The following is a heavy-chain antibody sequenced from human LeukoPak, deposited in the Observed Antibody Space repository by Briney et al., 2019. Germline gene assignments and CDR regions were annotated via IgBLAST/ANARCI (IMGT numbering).Heavy chain of an antibody. J-gene: IGHJ4*02. Sequence: GGSLRLSCAASGFTFSSYAISWVRQAPGKGLEWVSAIRGSGGSTYYADSVKGRFTISRDNSKNTLYLQMNSLRAEDTAVYYCAKRWHSSSYYDYWGQGTLVTVSS. CDR2: IRGSGGST. CDR1: GFTFSSYA. CDR3: AKRWHSSSYYDY. D-gene: IGHD6-6*01. V-gene: IGHV3-23*01.